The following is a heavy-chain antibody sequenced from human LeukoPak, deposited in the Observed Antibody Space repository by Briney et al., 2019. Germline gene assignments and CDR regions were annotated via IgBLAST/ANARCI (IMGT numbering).Heavy chain of an antibody. CDR1: GFTFSSYG. CDR3: AKDRSGSYSDAFDI. V-gene: IGHV3-30*02. CDR2: IRYDGSNK. D-gene: IGHD1-26*01. J-gene: IGHJ3*02. Sequence: GGSLRLSCAASGFTFSSYGMHWVRQAPGKGLEWVAFIRYDGSNKYYADSVKGRFTISRDNSKNTLYLQMNSLRAEDTAVYYCAKDRSGSYSDAFDIWGQGTMVTVSP.